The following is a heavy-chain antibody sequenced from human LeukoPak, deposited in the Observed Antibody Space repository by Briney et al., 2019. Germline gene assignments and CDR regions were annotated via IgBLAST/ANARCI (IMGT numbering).Heavy chain of an antibody. V-gene: IGHV3-23*01. CDR3: ARGRPVLLWFGELY. D-gene: IGHD3-10*01. Sequence: GGSLRLSCAASGFTFSTYAMSWVRQAPGKGLEWVSGISDSGGTTYYADSVKGRFTISRDNSKNTLYLQMNSLRAEDTAVYYCARGRPVLLWFGELYWGQGTLVTVSS. CDR2: ISDSGGTT. J-gene: IGHJ4*02. CDR1: GFTFSTYA.